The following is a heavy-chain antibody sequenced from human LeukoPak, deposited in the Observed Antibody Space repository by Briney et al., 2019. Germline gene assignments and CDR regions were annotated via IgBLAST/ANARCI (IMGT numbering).Heavy chain of an antibody. CDR3: ARAFYGDYAEDAFDI. D-gene: IGHD4-17*01. CDR2: ISSSGSTI. J-gene: IGHJ3*02. Sequence: GGSLRLSCAASGFTFSSYEMNWVRQAPGKGLEWVSYISSSGSTIYYADSVKGRFTISRDNAKNSLYLQMNSLRAEDTAVYYCARAFYGDYAEDAFDIWGQGTMVTVSS. V-gene: IGHV3-48*03. CDR1: GFTFSSYE.